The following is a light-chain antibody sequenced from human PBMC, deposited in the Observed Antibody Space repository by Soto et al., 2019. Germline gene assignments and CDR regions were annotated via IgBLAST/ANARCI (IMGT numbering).Light chain of an antibody. J-gene: IGKJ1*01. Sequence: DIPMTQSPSSLSASVGDRVTITCRASQGISKYLAWYQQKPGKVPKLLIYAASTLQSGVPSRFSGSGSGTDFTLTISSLQPEDVATYYCQKYNSAPRTFGHGTKVEIK. CDR3: QKYNSAPRT. V-gene: IGKV1-27*01. CDR1: QGISKY. CDR2: AAS.